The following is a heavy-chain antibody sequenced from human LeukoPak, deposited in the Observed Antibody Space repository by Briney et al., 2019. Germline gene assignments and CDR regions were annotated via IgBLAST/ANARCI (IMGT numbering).Heavy chain of an antibody. CDR1: DDSISGFY. D-gene: IGHD3-10*01. J-gene: IGHJ6*03. CDR2: IYYSGTT. V-gene: IGHV4-59*01. CDR3: ARVEEGYGSGRRENYYYYYMDV. Sequence: SETLSLTCTVSDDSISGFYWNWIRQPPGKRLEWIGYIYYSGTTNFNPSLKSRVTLSVDASKKQFFLQVNSVTAADTAVYYCARVEEGYGSGRRENYYYYYMDVWGKGTTVTISS.